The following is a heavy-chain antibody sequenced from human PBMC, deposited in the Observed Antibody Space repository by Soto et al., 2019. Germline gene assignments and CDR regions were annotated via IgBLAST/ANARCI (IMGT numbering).Heavy chain of an antibody. CDR1: GGTFSSYT. J-gene: IGHJ3*02. D-gene: IGHD1-1*01. Sequence: QVQLVQSGAEVKKPGSSVKVSCKASGGTFSSYTISWVRQAPGQGLEWMGRIIPILGIANYAQKFQGRVTITADKSTSPAYMEMSSLRSEDTAVYYCASLEGGAAFDIWGQGTMVTVSS. CDR2: IIPILGIA. CDR3: ASLEGGAAFDI. V-gene: IGHV1-69*02.